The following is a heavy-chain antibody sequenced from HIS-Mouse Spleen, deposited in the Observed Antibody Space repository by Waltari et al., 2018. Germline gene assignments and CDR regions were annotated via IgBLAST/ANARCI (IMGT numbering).Heavy chain of an antibody. J-gene: IGHJ4*02. Sequence: EVQLVESGGGLVKPGGSLRLSCAASGFTFSNAWMSWVRQAPGKGLEGVGRIKSKTDEGTTDYAATVKGRFTISRDDSKNTLYLQMNSLKTEDTAVYYCTTEVAVTTSDYWGQGTLVTVSS. V-gene: IGHV3-15*01. CDR1: GFTFSNAW. CDR3: TTEVAVTTSDY. CDR2: IKSKTDEGTT. D-gene: IGHD4-4*01.